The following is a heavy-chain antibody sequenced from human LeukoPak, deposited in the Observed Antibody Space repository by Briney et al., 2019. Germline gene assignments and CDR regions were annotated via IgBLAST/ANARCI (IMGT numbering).Heavy chain of an antibody. CDR3: AKDMGFGELGGYYFDY. D-gene: IGHD3-10*01. CDR1: GFTFDDYA. CDR2: ISWNSGSI. V-gene: IGHV3-9*01. Sequence: SLRLSCAASGFTFDDYAMHWVRQAPGKGLEWVSGISWNSGSIGYADSVKGRFTISRDNAKNSLYLQMNSLRAEDTALYYCAKDMGFGELGGYYFDYWGQGTLVTVSS. J-gene: IGHJ4*02.